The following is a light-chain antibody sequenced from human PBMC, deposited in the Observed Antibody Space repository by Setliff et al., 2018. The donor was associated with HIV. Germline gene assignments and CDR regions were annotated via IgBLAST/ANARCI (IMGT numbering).Light chain of an antibody. J-gene: IGLJ1*01. CDR3: NSKTGTITYV. CDR2: EVS. CDR1: SSDVGGYDY. Sequence: SALTQPASVSGSPGQSITISCTGTSSDVGGYDYVSWYQQHPDKAPKLMIYEVSNRPSGVSNRFSGSKSGSTASLTISGLQAEDEADYYCNSKTGTITYVFRTGTKVTVL. V-gene: IGLV2-14*01.